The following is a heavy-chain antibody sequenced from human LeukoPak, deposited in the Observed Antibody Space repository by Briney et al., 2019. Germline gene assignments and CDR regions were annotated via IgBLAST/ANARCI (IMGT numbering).Heavy chain of an antibody. V-gene: IGHV1-58*02. CDR3: AAGHYYGSGSPFDY. Sequence: EASVKVSCKASGYTFTSYGISWVRQAPGQGLEWMGWIVVGSGNTNYAQKFQERVTITRDMSTSTAYMELSSLRSEDTAVYYCAAGHYYGSGSPFDYWGQGTLVTVSS. D-gene: IGHD3-10*01. J-gene: IGHJ4*02. CDR1: GYTFTSYG. CDR2: IVVGSGNT.